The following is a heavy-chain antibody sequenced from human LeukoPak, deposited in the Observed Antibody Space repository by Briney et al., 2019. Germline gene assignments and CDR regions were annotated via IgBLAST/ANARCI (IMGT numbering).Heavy chain of an antibody. CDR3: ARVAFVAIDY. CDR1: GYSISSGYC. J-gene: IGHJ4*02. CDR2: IYHDGRT. D-gene: IGHD2-21*01. V-gene: IGHV4-38-2*02. Sequence: SETLSLTCTVSGYSISSGYCWGWIRQPPGKGLEWIGTIYHDGRTYFNPSLKSRVTISLDTSKNQFSLKLSSVTAADTAVYHCARVAFVAIDYWGQGTLVTVSS.